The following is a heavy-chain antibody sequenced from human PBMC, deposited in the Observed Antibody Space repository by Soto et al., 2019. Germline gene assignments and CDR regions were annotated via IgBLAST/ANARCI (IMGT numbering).Heavy chain of an antibody. CDR2: ISADGRET. CDR1: GFTFSDFW. CDR3: ARWPRLLDS. Sequence: LRLSCAASGFTFSDFWMNWVRQAPGKGLEWVAYISADGRETNHVDSVKGRFTISRDNAKNSVYLQMNSLRAEDTAVYYCARWPRLLDSWGQGTLVTVSS. D-gene: IGHD6-6*01. V-gene: IGHV3-7*01. J-gene: IGHJ4*02.